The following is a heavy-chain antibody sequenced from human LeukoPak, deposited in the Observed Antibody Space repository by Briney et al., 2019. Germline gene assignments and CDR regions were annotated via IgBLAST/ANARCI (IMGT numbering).Heavy chain of an antibody. Sequence: GASVKVSCKASGYTFTSYGLSWVRQAPGQGLEWMGWISAYNGNTNYAQKLQGRVTMTTDTSTSTAYMELRSLRSDDTAVYYCARNYDSSGWDPQNWFDPWGQGTLVTVSS. J-gene: IGHJ5*02. V-gene: IGHV1-18*01. CDR2: ISAYNGNT. CDR1: GYTFTSYG. D-gene: IGHD3-22*01. CDR3: ARNYDSSGWDPQNWFDP.